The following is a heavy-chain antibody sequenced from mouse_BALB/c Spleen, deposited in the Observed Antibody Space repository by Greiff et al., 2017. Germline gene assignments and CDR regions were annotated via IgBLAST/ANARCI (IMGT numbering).Heavy chain of an antibody. Sequence: QVQLKESGPGLVAPSQSLSITCTVSGFSLTGYGVNWVRQPPGKGLEWLGMIWGDGSTDYNSALKSRLSISKDNSKSQVFLKMNSLQTDDTARYYCARDGTATSWYFDVWGAGTTVTVSS. J-gene: IGHJ1*01. CDR1: GFSLTGYG. D-gene: IGHD1-2*01. CDR3: ARDGTATSWYFDV. CDR2: IWGDGST. V-gene: IGHV2-6-7*01.